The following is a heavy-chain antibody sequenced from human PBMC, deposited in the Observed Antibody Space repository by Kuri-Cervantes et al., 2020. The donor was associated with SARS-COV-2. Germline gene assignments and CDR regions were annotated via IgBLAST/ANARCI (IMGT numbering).Heavy chain of an antibody. CDR3: ARAFVRWGVAGHWYFDP. CDR1: GFTFSSYD. CDR2: IGTAGDT. V-gene: IGHV3-13*04. Sequence: GESLKISCAASGFTFSSYDMHWVRQATGKGLEWVSAIGTAGDTYYPGSVKGRFTISRENAKNSLYLQMNSLRAGDTAVYYCARAFVRWGVAGHWYFDPWGRGTLVTVSS. J-gene: IGHJ2*01. D-gene: IGHD6-19*01.